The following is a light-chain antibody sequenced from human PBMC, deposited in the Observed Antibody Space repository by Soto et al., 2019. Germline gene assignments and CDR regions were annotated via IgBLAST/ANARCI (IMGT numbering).Light chain of an antibody. CDR1: QRVTNNY. Sequence: EVVLTQSPGTLSLSPGEGATLSCRASQRVTNNYLAWYQQKPGHPPKLLIYGASSRATGIPDRFSGSGSGTDFALTIGKMELEDFAVYFCHQYGSSPRTFGQGTKVEF. CDR2: GAS. CDR3: HQYGSSPRT. J-gene: IGKJ1*01. V-gene: IGKV3-20*01.